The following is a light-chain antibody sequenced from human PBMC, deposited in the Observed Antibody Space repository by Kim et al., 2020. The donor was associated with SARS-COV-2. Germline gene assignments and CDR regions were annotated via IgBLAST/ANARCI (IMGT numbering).Light chain of an antibody. Sequence: EIVLTQSPATLSLSPGERATLSCRASQSVSTYLAWYQHKPGQAPRLLIYDASNRATGIPARFSGSGSGTDFTLTISSLEPEDFAVYYCQQRSEWPLTFGGGTKVDIK. V-gene: IGKV3-11*01. J-gene: IGKJ4*01. CDR3: QQRSEWPLT. CDR2: DAS. CDR1: QSVSTY.